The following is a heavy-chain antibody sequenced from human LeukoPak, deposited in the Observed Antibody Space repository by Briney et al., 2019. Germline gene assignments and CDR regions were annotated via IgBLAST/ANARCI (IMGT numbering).Heavy chain of an antibody. D-gene: IGHD2-2*01. CDR1: GGSISSGSYY. CDR3: AREASTSCYSDV. CDR2: IYTSGST. V-gene: IGHV4-61*02. J-gene: IGHJ6*04. Sequence: PSQTLSLTCTVSGGSISSGSYYWSWIRQPAGKGLEWIGRIYTSGSTNYNPSLKSRVTISVDTSKNQFSLKLSSVTAADTAVYYCAREASTSCYSDVWGKGTTVTVSS.